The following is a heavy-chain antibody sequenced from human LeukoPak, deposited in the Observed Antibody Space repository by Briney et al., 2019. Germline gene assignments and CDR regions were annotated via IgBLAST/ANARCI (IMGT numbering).Heavy chain of an antibody. CDR2: IYYSGST. J-gene: IGHJ5*02. D-gene: IGHD2-15*01. Sequence: SETLSLTCTVSGGSISSYSWSWIRQPPGGGLEWIGDIYYSGSTNYNPSLKSRVTISVDTSKNQFSLKLTSVTAADTAVYYCARLPPCSGGSCNWFDPWGQGTLVTVSS. V-gene: IGHV4-59*01. CDR3: ARLPPCSGGSCNWFDP. CDR1: GGSISSYS.